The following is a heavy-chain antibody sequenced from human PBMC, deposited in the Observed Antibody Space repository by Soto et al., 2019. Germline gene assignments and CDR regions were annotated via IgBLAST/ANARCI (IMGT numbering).Heavy chain of an antibody. D-gene: IGHD2-2*01. CDR1: GYSFSSLG. CDR2: IHGGNGNT. J-gene: IGHJ4*02. CDR3: TNSYSGSMSCLGNY. Sequence: QVQLVQSGAEVKKPGASVKVSCKASGYSFSSLGMHWVRQAPGQRLEWMGWIHGGNGNTKYSQKYQGRVTMTRDTSASTAYMELSSLTSEDTAVYYCTNSYSGSMSCLGNYWGQGSLVTVPS. V-gene: IGHV1-3*01.